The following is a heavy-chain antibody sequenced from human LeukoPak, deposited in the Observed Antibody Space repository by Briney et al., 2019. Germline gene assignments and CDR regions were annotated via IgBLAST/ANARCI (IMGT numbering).Heavy chain of an antibody. V-gene: IGHV3-7*01. CDR2: IKQDGSEI. D-gene: IGHD6-13*01. J-gene: IGHJ4*02. CDR3: ARRQQLAYFDY. Sequence: EGPLRLPCEASGFSFSNYWMSWVRQAPGKGLEWVANIKQDGSEIYYVDSVRGRFTISRDNAKNSLYLQMNSLRAEDTAVYYCARRQQLAYFDYWGQGTLVTVSS. CDR1: GFSFSNYW.